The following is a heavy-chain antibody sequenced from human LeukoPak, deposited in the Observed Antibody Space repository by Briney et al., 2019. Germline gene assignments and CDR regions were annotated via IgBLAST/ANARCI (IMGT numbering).Heavy chain of an antibody. V-gene: IGHV1-69*01. CDR3: ARDSCSSTSCYGSPGRMDV. CDR2: IIPIFGTA. J-gene: IGHJ6*04. Sequence: SVKVSCKASGGTFSSYAISWVRQAPGQGLEWMGGIIPIFGTANYAQKFQGRVTITADESTSTAYMELSSLRSEDTAVYYCARDSCSSTSCYGSPGRMDVWGKGTTVTVSS. D-gene: IGHD2-2*01. CDR1: GGTFSSYA.